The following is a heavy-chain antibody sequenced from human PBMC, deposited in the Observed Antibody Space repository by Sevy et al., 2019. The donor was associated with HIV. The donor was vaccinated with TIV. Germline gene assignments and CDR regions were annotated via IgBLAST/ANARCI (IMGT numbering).Heavy chain of an antibody. J-gene: IGHJ3*01. CDR3: ASLPNNYYDTSGSSGDDAFDL. CDR1: GFTFNNYG. Sequence: GGSLRLSCAASGFTFNNYGMHWVRQAPGKGLKWVAVIWNDQINKHYADSVKGRFTISIDNSKNTLYLQMNSLRAEDTAVYYCASLPNNYYDTSGSSGDDAFDLWGRWTMVTVSS. CDR2: IWNDQINK. D-gene: IGHD3-22*01. V-gene: IGHV3-33*03.